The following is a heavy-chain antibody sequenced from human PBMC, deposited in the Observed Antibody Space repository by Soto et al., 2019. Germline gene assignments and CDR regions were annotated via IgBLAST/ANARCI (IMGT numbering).Heavy chain of an antibody. D-gene: IGHD1-1*01. Sequence: QVQLQASGPGLVKPSETLSLTCTFSGGSISSGGYYWSWIRQHPGKGLEWLGYIDYSGSTYYNPFLKSPVTISVDTATNQLSLKLSSMTAAYTAICYCARDSPIPLVGRVQIWFGPWGKGNLVTVSS. CDR1: GGSISSGGYY. J-gene: IGHJ5*02. CDR2: IDYSGST. CDR3: ARDSPIPLVGRVQIWFGP. V-gene: IGHV4-31*01.